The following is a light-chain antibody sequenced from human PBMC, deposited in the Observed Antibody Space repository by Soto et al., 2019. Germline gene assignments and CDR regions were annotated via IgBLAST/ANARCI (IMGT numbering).Light chain of an antibody. Sequence: DIQMTQSPSTLSAPVGDRVTITCRASQSISSWLAWYQQKPGKAPKLLIYKASNLESGVPSRFSGSGSGTEFTLTISSLQPDDFATYYCQQYDTFSTFGQGTKVDIK. CDR1: QSISSW. CDR3: QQYDTFST. CDR2: KAS. J-gene: IGKJ1*01. V-gene: IGKV1-5*03.